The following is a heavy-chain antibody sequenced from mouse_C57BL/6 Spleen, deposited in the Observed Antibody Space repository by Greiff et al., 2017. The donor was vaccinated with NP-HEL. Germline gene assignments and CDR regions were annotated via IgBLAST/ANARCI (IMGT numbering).Heavy chain of an antibody. CDR3: ASGGDYGWYFDV. V-gene: IGHV1-80*01. Sequence: VQLQQSGAELVKPGASVKISCKASGYAFSSYWMNWVKQRPGKGLEWIGQIYPGDGDTNYNGKFKGKATLTADKSSSTAYMQLSSLTSEDSAVYFCASGGDYGWYFDVWGTGTTVTVSS. D-gene: IGHD2-4*01. J-gene: IGHJ1*03. CDR1: GYAFSSYW. CDR2: IYPGDGDT.